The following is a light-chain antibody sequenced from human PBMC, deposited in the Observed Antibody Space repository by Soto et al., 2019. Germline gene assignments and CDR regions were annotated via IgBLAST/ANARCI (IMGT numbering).Light chain of an antibody. V-gene: IGKV3-11*01. CDR1: QSVSSK. J-gene: IGKJ5*01. CDR3: HKRGNWPH. CDR2: EAS. Sequence: EIVMTQSPATLSVSPGERATLSCRASQSVSSKLAWYQQKPGQAPRLLIYEASSRATGVPARFIGSGSGTDFTLTISSLEPEDFAIYYCHKRGNWPHFGQGTRLEIK.